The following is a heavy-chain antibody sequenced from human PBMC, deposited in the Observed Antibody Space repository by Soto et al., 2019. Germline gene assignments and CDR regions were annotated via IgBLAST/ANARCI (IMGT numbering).Heavy chain of an antibody. CDR2: INHSGST. CDR1: GGSFSGYY. CDR3: ASGHVVVPHY. Sequence: PSETLSLTCAVYGGSFSGYYWSWIRQPPGKGLEWIGEINHSGSTNYNPSLKSRVTISVDTSKNQFSLKLSSVTAADTAVYYCASGHVVVPHYSGQGSLVIVSS. V-gene: IGHV4-34*01. D-gene: IGHD2-15*01. J-gene: IGHJ4*02.